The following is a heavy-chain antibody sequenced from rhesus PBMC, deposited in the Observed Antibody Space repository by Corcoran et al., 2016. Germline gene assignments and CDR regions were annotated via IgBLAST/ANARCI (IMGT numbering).Heavy chain of an antibody. CDR3: ARDRLGIAAGRFDV. Sequence: QVQLQEAGPGLVTPLETLSLTCAVSGGSISSHYWSWIRKPPGKGLEWMGCIYGSGSSTNYNPSLKSRVTLSVDTSKNQFSLKLSSVTAADTAVYYCARDRLGIAAGRFDVWGAGVLVAVSS. D-gene: IGHD6-13*01. CDR1: GGSISSHY. V-gene: IGHV4S11*01. CDR2: IYGSGSST. J-gene: IGHJ5-1*01.